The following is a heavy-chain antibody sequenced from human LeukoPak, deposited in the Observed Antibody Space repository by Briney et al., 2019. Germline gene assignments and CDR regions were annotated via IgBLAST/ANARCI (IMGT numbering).Heavy chain of an antibody. J-gene: IGHJ6*02. D-gene: IGHD5-24*01. Sequence: ASVKVSCKASGYTFTSYGISWVRQAPGQGLEWMGWISAYNGNTNYAQKLQGRVTMTTDTSTSTAYMELRSLRSDDTAVYYCARGREGRPPYHYYGMDVWGQGTTVTVSS. V-gene: IGHV1-18*01. CDR3: ARGREGRPPYHYYGMDV. CDR1: GYTFTSYG. CDR2: ISAYNGNT.